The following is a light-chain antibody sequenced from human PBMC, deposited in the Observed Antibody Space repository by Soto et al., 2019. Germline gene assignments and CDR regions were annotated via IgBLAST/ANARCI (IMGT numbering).Light chain of an antibody. J-gene: IGKJ1*01. CDR1: QSVSSSY. CDR2: DAS. V-gene: IGKV3-20*01. CDR3: QQYGSSGT. Sequence: ETVLTQSPGTLSLSSGQRATLSCRASQSVSSSYLAWYQQIPGQPSRLLIQDASRRATGIPDRFSGSGSGTDFTLTISRLEPEDFAVYYCQQYGSSGTFGQGTKVDI.